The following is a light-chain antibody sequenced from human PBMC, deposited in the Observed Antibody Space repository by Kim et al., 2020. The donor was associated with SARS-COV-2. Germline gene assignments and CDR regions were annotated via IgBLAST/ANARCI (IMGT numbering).Light chain of an antibody. CDR2: VAS. V-gene: IGKV1-16*02. CDR1: QAIRNY. CDR3: QQYDSYPLT. J-gene: IGKJ1*01. Sequence: VGDRVTRSDRTSQAIRNYLAWFQQKPEKAPKSLIYVASSLQSGVPSKFSGSGYGTDFTLTISSLQPEDFATYYCQQYDSYPLTFGQGTKVDIK.